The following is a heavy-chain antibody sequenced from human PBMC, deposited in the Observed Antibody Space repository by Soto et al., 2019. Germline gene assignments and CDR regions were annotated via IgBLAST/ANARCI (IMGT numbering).Heavy chain of an antibody. Sequence: SETLSLTCTVSGGSISSGGYYWSWIRQHPGKGLEWIGYIYYSGSTYYNPSLKSRVTISVDTSKNQFSLKLSSVTAADTAVYYCARVEGNYYDSSGYPRVGAFDIWGQGTMVTVSS. D-gene: IGHD3-22*01. CDR2: IYYSGST. J-gene: IGHJ3*02. CDR1: GGSISSGGYY. V-gene: IGHV4-31*03. CDR3: ARVEGNYYDSSGYPRVGAFDI.